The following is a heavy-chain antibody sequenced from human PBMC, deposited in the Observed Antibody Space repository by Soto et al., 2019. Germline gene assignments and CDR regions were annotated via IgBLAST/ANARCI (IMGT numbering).Heavy chain of an antibody. CDR3: ARDRLVRAYFYDSSGYRDAFDI. J-gene: IGHJ3*02. Sequence: GGSLRLSCAASGFTFSSYWMSWVRQAPGKGLEWVANIKQDGSEKYYVDSVKGRFTISRDNAKNSLYLQMNSLRAEDTAVYYCARDRLVRAYFYDSSGYRDAFDIWGQGTMVTVSS. CDR2: IKQDGSEK. V-gene: IGHV3-7*03. CDR1: GFTFSSYW. D-gene: IGHD3-22*01.